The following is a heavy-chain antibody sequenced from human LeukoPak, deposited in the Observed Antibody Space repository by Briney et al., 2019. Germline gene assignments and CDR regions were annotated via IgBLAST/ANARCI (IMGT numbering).Heavy chain of an antibody. V-gene: IGHV3-30*02. Sequence: GGSLRLSCAASGFTFSTCGMHWVRQAPGKGLEWVAFIRYGGSDIYYGDSVKGRFTISRDNSKNTLYLQMNSLSGEDTAVYYCAKEPYSSVYYFYYMDVWGKGTTVTVSS. CDR2: IRYGGSDI. CDR3: AKEPYSSVYYFYYMDV. J-gene: IGHJ6*03. D-gene: IGHD6-25*01. CDR1: GFTFSTCG.